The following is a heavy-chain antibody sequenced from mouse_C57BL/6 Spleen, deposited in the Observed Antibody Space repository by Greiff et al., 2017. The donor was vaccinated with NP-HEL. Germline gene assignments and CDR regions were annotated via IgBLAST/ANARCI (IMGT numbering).Heavy chain of an antibody. CDR3: ARSSYYYGSYFDY. CDR1: GYTFTDYY. CDR2: INPNNGGT. V-gene: IGHV1-26*01. D-gene: IGHD1-1*01. Sequence: EVQLQQSGPELVKPGASVKISCKASGYTFTDYYMNWVKQSHGKSLEWIGDINPNNGGTSYNQKFKGKATLTVDKSSSTAYMELRSLTSEDSAVYYCARSSYYYGSYFDYWGQGTTLTVSS. J-gene: IGHJ2*01.